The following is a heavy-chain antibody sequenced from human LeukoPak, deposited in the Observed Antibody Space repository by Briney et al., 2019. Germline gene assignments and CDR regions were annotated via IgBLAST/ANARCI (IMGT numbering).Heavy chain of an antibody. V-gene: IGHV3-53*01. D-gene: IGHD6-19*01. CDR3: TKLKGWYGDGYCDH. CDR1: GFSVNNNY. Sequence: GSLRLSCAASGFSVNNNYMRWVRQPAGKGLAWLSVIYTGGNTFYADSVKGRFTVSRDNSKNTLYLQMNSLRADDTAVYYCTKLKGWYGDGYCDHWGQGTLVTVSS. J-gene: IGHJ4*02. CDR2: IYTGGNT.